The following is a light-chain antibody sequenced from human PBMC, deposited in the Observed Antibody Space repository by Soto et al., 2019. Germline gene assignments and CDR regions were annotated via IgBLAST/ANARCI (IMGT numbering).Light chain of an antibody. Sequence: QAVLTQPPSASGTPGQRVTISCSGSSSNIGSNYVYWYQQLPGTAPKLLIYSNNQRPSGVPDRFSGSKSGTSASLAISGLRSEDEADYYCATWDDRVTVYSVIFGGGTKLTVL. CDR1: SSNIGSNY. V-gene: IGLV1-47*02. CDR2: SNN. CDR3: ATWDDRVTVYSVI. J-gene: IGLJ2*01.